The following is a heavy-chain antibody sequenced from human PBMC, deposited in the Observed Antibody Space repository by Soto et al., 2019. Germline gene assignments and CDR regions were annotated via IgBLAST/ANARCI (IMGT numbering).Heavy chain of an antibody. Sequence: GGSLRLSCAASGFTFSSYGMHWVRQAPGKGLEWVAVISYDGSNKYYADSVKGRFTISRDNSKNTLYLQMNSLRAEDTAVYYCAKGPRLFGRGAKLHYFDYWGQGTLVTVSS. CDR3: AKGPRLFGRGAKLHYFDY. D-gene: IGHD3-16*01. J-gene: IGHJ4*02. CDR2: ISYDGSNK. V-gene: IGHV3-30*18. CDR1: GFTFSSYG.